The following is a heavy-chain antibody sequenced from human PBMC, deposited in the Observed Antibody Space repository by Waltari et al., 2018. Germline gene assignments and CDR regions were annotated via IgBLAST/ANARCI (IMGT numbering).Heavy chain of an antibody. CDR1: GFSFSSDW. CDR3: LRWRWEQSEFDY. D-gene: IGHD1-26*01. CDR2: VKPDGGEK. J-gene: IGHJ4*02. V-gene: IGHV3-7*01. Sequence: EVQSVESGGGLVQPGGYLRLSCAVSGFSFSSDWRSWVRRAQGKGLEWVAIVKPDGGEKHYVDSVKGRFTMSRDNAKNSEYLQMNSLRVEDTAVYYCLRWRWEQSEFDYWGQGTLVTVSS.